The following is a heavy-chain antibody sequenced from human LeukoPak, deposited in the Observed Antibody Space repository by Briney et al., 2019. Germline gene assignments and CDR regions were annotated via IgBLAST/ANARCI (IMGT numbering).Heavy chain of an antibody. V-gene: IGHV1-24*01. CDR1: GYTLTELS. Sequence: ASVKVSCKVSGYTLTELSMHWVRQAPGEGLEWMGGFDPEDGETIYAQKFQGRVTMTEDTSTDTAYMELSSLRSEDTAVYYCAADYYDSSGYYSPIDYWGQGTLATVSS. J-gene: IGHJ4*02. CDR3: AADYYDSSGYYSPIDY. CDR2: FDPEDGET. D-gene: IGHD3-22*01.